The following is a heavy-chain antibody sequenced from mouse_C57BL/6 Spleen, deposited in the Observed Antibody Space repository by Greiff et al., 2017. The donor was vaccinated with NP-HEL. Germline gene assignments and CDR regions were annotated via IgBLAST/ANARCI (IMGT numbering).Heavy chain of an antibody. V-gene: IGHV1-42*01. Sequence: VQLQQSGPELVKPGASVKISCKASGYSFTGYYMNWVKQSPEKSLEWIGEINPSTGGTTYNQKFKAKATLTVDKSSSTAYMQLKSLTSEDSAVYYCARVYGNYAGFDYWGQGTTLTVSS. J-gene: IGHJ2*01. CDR2: INPSTGGT. CDR1: GYSFTGYY. D-gene: IGHD2-1*01. CDR3: ARVYGNYAGFDY.